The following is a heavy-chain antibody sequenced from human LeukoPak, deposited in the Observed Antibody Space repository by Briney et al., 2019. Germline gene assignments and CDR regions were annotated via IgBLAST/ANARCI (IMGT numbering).Heavy chain of an antibody. V-gene: IGHV3-21*01. CDR2: ISSSSSYI. Sequence: GGSLRLSCAASGFTLSSYSMNWVRQAPGKGLEWVSSISSSSSYIYYADSVKGRFTISRDNAKNSLYLQMNSLRAEDTAVYYCARDPATVAAPNWFDPWGQGTLVTVSS. CDR3: ARDPATVAAPNWFDP. CDR1: GFTLSSYS. J-gene: IGHJ5*02. D-gene: IGHD6-19*01.